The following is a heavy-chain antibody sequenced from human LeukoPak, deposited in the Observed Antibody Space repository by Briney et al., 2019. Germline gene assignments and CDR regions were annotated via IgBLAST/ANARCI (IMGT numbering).Heavy chain of an antibody. CDR1: GFTFDDYA. D-gene: IGHD1-26*01. Sequence: GRSLRLSCAASGFTFDDYAMHWVRQAPGKGLEWVSGISWNSGSIGYADSVKGRFTISRDNAKNSLYLQMNSPRAEDTALYYCAKDNSGSYILDYWGQGTLVTVSS. V-gene: IGHV3-9*01. J-gene: IGHJ4*02. CDR3: AKDNSGSYILDY. CDR2: ISWNSGSI.